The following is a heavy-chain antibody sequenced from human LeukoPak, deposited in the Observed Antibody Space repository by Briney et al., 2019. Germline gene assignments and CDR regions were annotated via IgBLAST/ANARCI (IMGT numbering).Heavy chain of an antibody. D-gene: IGHD2/OR15-2a*01. J-gene: IGHJ4*02. CDR3: AKDPLVNSQEYFDY. CDR1: GFTVSTDH. CDR2: SYSGGSR. Sequence: PGGSLRLSCAASGFTVSTDHMSWVRQAPGKGLEWVAVSYSGGSRSYAESVKGRFTISRDNSKNTLYLQMNSLRAEDTAVYYCAKDPLVNSQEYFDYWGQGTLVTVSS. V-gene: IGHV3-53*01.